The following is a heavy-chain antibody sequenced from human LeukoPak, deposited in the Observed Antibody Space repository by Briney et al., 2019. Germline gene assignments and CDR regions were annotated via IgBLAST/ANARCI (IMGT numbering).Heavy chain of an antibody. V-gene: IGHV3-66*01. CDR3: ARCGLDSSGYFLQGYFDF. Sequence: GGSLRLSCAASGFTVSRNYMTWVRQAPGKGLEWVSIIYSGGITYYADSVKGRLTIFRDDSKNTVYLQMNTLRAEDTAVYYRARCGLDSSGYFLQGYFDFWGQGTLVTVSS. CDR2: IYSGGIT. J-gene: IGHJ4*02. CDR1: GFTVSRNY. D-gene: IGHD3-22*01.